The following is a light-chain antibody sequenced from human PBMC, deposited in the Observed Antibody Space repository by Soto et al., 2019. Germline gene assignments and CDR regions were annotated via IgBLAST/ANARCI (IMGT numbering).Light chain of an antibody. CDR2: GAS. J-gene: IGKJ5*01. V-gene: IGKV3D-20*02. CDR1: QIVNTFY. Sequence: EVVLSQSPGTLSLSPGESATLSCRASQIVNTFYLAWYQQKPGQPPRLLIYGASSRATGVPDRFSASGSATDFSLTIRRLEPEDSAVYYCQQRSNWPLTFGQGTRLEIK. CDR3: QQRSNWPLT.